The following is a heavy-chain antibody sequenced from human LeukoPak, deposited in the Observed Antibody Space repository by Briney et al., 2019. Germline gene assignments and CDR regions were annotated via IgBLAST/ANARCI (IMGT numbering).Heavy chain of an antibody. V-gene: IGHV3-53*01. D-gene: IGHD3-3*01. CDR2: IYSGGST. J-gene: IGHJ4*02. CDR3: ARASNDFWSGHTIDY. CDR1: GFTVSSNY. Sequence: GGSLRLSCAASGFTVSSNYMSWVRQAPGKGLEWVSVIYSGGSTYYADSVKGRFTISRDNSKNTLYLQMNSLRAEDTAAYYCARASNDFWSGHTIDYWGQGTLVTVSS.